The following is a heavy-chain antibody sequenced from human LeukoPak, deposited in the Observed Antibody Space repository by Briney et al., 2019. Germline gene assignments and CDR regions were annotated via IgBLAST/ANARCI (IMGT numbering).Heavy chain of an antibody. Sequence: GGPLRLSCAAPGFTFSSSAMSWVRQAPGKGLEWVSAISGSGGSTYYADSAKGRFTISRDNSKNTLYLQMNSLRAEDTAIYYCAKAVGGYRLDYWGQGTLVTVSS. J-gene: IGHJ4*02. CDR2: ISGSGGST. V-gene: IGHV3-23*01. CDR3: AKAVGGYRLDY. D-gene: IGHD3-22*01. CDR1: GFTFSSSA.